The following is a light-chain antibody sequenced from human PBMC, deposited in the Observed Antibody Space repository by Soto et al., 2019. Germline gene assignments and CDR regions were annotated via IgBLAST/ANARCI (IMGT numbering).Light chain of an antibody. CDR3: CSYAPSRTLL. V-gene: IGLV2-23*01. Sequence: QSALTQPASVSGSPGKSIPISCTGTSSDVGTYNLVTWYQQHPGRVPKLILYEGNKRPSGVSSRFSASKSGNTASLTISGLQAEDEADYFCCSYAPSRTLLFGGGTKVTVL. CDR1: SSDVGTYNL. CDR2: EGN. J-gene: IGLJ2*01.